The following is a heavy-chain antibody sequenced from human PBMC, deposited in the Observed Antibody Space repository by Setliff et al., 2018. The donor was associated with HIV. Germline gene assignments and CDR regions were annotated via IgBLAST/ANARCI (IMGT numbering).Heavy chain of an antibody. Sequence: PSETLSLTCAVSGYSISSSHWWGWIRQPPGKGLEWIGYIYYSGSTNYNPSLKSRVTMSVDTSKNQFSLKLSSVTAADAAVYYCASRVYYYGSVALWSTSNWFDPWGQGTLVTVSS. V-gene: IGHV4-28*01. J-gene: IGHJ5*02. CDR2: IYYSGST. CDR1: GYSISSSHW. D-gene: IGHD3-10*01. CDR3: ASRVYYYGSVALWSTSNWFDP.